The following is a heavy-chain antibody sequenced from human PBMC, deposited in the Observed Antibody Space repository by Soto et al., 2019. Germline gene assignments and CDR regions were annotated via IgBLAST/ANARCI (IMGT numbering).Heavy chain of an antibody. J-gene: IGHJ5*02. CDR3: VRSGIAAAGPRFDP. CDR1: GGTFSSYA. V-gene: IGHV1-69*13. CDR2: IIPIFGTA. Sequence: GASVKVSCKASGGTFSSYAISWVRQAPGQGLEWMGGIIPIFGTANYAQKSQGRVTITADESTSTAYMELSSLRSEDTAVYYCVRSGIAAAGPRFDPWGQGTLVTVS. D-gene: IGHD6-13*01.